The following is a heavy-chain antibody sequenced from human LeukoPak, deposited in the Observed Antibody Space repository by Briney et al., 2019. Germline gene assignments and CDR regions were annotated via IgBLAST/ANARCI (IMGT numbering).Heavy chain of an antibody. J-gene: IGHJ1*01. CDR3: AKSGYDYAEYFQH. V-gene: IGHV3-23*01. CDR1: GFTFSSHA. CDR2: ISGSGGST. Sequence: GGSLRLSCAPSGFTFSSHAMSWARQAPGKGLEWAPAISGSGGSTYYADSVKGRFTISRDNTHNTLYLQMNSLRAEDTAVYYCAKSGYDYAEYFQHWGQGTLVTVSS. D-gene: IGHD5-12*01.